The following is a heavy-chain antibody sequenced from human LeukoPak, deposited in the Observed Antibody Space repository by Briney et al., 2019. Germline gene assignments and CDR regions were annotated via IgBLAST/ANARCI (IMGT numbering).Heavy chain of an antibody. V-gene: IGHV1-2*02. CDR1: GYTFTGYY. J-gene: IGHJ5*02. Sequence: ASLKVSCKASGYTFTGYYMHWVRPAPGQGLGWMGWLKADSGGTNYTQTFKSGVTMTRDTSITTAYVELRRLRADDTRMYFSARDRATGKASYWFDLWCQGSLVTVSS. D-gene: IGHD1-14*01. CDR2: LKADSGGT. CDR3: ARDRATGKASYWFDL.